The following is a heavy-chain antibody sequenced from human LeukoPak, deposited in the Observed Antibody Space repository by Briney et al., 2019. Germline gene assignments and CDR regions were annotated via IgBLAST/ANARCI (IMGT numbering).Heavy chain of an antibody. D-gene: IGHD6-19*01. CDR1: GFTFRSYE. CDR2: IRSKANSYAT. CDR3: TPLGAVAGTGGY. J-gene: IGHJ4*02. V-gene: IGHV3-73*01. Sequence: GGSLRLSCEDSGFTFRSYEMNWVRQAPGKGLEWIGRIRSKANSYATAYAASVKGRFTISRDDSKNTAYLQMNSLKTEDTAVYYCTPLGAVAGTGGYWGQGTLVTVSS.